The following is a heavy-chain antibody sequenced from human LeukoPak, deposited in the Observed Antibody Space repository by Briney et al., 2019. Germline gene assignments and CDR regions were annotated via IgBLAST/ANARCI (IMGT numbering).Heavy chain of an antibody. V-gene: IGHV1-18*01. Sequence: ASVKVSCKASGYTFTSYGISWVRQAPGQGLEWMGWISAYNGNTNYAQKLQGRVTMTTDTSTSTAYMELRSLRSDDTAVYYCARDPVPYYDSSGYYPDYWDQGTLVTVSS. D-gene: IGHD3-22*01. CDR3: ARDPVPYYDSSGYYPDY. CDR2: ISAYNGNT. J-gene: IGHJ4*02. CDR1: GYTFTSYG.